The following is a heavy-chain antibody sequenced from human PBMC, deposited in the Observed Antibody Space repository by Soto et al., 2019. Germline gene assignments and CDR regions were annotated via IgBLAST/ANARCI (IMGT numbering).Heavy chain of an antibody. CDR2: IYYSGSI. CDR1: GGSISSYY. V-gene: IGHV4-59*08. CDR3: ARHRVYDFWSGYYYFDY. Sequence: SETLSLTCTVSGGSISSYYWSWIRQPPGKGLEWIGYIYYSGSINYNPSLKSRVTISVDTSKNQFSLKLSSVTAADTAVYYCARHRVYDFWSGYYYFDYWGQGTLVTVSS. J-gene: IGHJ4*02. D-gene: IGHD3-3*01.